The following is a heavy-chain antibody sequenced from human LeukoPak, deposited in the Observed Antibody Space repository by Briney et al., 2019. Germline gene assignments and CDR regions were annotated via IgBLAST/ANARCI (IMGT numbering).Heavy chain of an antibody. CDR1: GGTFSSYA. V-gene: IGHV1-18*01. J-gene: IGHJ6*02. D-gene: IGHD3-16*02. CDR3: AASLVIYYYYGMDV. Sequence: ASVKVSCKASGGTFSSYAISWVRQAPGQGLEWMGWISAYNGNTNYAQKLQGRVTMTRDTSISTAYMELSRLRSDDTAVYYCAASLVIYYYYGMDVWGQGTTVTVSS. CDR2: ISAYNGNT.